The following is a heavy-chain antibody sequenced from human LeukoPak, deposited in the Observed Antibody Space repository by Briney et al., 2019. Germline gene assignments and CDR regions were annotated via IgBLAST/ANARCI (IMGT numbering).Heavy chain of an antibody. Sequence: SETLSLTCAVYGGSFSGYYWSWIRQPPGKGLEWIGEINHSGSTNYNPSLKSRVTISVDTSKNQFSLKLSSVTAADTAVYYCARHVVWDDAFDIWGQGTMVTVSS. CDR2: INHSGST. J-gene: IGHJ3*02. CDR3: ARHVVWDDAFDI. CDR1: GGSFSGYY. D-gene: IGHD2-21*01. V-gene: IGHV4-34*01.